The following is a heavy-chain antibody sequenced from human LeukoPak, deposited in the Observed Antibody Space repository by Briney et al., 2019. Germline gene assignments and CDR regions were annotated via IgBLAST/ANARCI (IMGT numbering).Heavy chain of an antibody. V-gene: IGHV1-69*05. J-gene: IGHJ4*02. CDR1: GGTFSSYA. Sequence: ASVKVSCKASGGTFSSYAISWVRQAPGQGLEWMGGIIPIFGTANYAQKFQGRVTITTDESTSTAYMELSSLRSEDTAVYYCARERGYYDSSGPLDYWGQGTLVTVSS. CDR3: ARERGYYDSSGPLDY. D-gene: IGHD3-22*01. CDR2: IIPIFGTA.